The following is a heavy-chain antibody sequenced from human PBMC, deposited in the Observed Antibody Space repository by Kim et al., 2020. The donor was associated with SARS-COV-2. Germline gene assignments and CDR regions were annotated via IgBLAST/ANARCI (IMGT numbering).Heavy chain of an antibody. V-gene: IGHV3-11*01. Sequence: GGSLRLSCAASGFTFTDYYMSWIRQAPGKGLEWISYITSNSDTIYYADSVKGRFTISRDNAKNLLYLQMNSLRAEDTALYYCARDKRVSSSPSDFWGQGT. CDR1: GFTFTDYY. D-gene: IGHD6-6*01. J-gene: IGHJ4*02. CDR3: ARDKRVSSSPSDF. CDR2: ITSNSDTI.